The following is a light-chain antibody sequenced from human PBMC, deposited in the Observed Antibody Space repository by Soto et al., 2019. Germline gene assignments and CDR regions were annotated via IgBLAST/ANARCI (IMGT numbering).Light chain of an antibody. CDR1: QSVSSY. J-gene: IGKJ5*01. Sequence: EIVLTQSPATLSLSPGERSTLSCRASQSVSSYLVWYQQKPGQAPRLLIYDASNRATGIPARFSGSGSGTDFTLTIRSLEPEDFAVYYCQQRSNWPPITFGQGTRLEIK. CDR3: QQRSNWPPIT. CDR2: DAS. V-gene: IGKV3-11*01.